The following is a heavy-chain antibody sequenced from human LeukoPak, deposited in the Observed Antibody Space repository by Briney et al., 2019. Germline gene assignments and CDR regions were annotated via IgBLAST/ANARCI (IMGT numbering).Heavy chain of an antibody. CDR3: ATSTYYYDSRGFYPYYFDN. Sequence: PGGSLRLSCVASGFSFSTYGMRWVRQAPGKGPEWVAVISDDGNTKYYPDSVKGRFTISKDKSKNTLYLQMNSLRAEDTAVYYCATSTYYYDSRGFYPYYFDNWGQGTLVTVSS. D-gene: IGHD3-22*01. CDR2: ISDDGNTK. V-gene: IGHV3-30*03. J-gene: IGHJ4*02. CDR1: GFSFSTYG.